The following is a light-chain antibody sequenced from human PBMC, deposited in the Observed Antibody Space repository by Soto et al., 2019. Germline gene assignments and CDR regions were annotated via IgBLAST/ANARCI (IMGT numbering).Light chain of an antibody. V-gene: IGKV3-20*01. CDR2: GAS. CDR1: QSVSSSY. Sequence: EIVLTQSPGTLSLSQGERATLSCRASQSVSSSYLAWYQQKPGQAPRLLIYGASSRATGIPDRFSGSGSGTDFTLSISRLEPEDFAVYYCQQFGRYRTFGQGTKVDI. J-gene: IGKJ1*01. CDR3: QQFGRYRT.